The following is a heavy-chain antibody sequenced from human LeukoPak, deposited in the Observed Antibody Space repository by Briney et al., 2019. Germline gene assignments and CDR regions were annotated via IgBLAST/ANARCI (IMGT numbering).Heavy chain of an antibody. J-gene: IGHJ4*02. CDR2: MYYSQIT. D-gene: IGHD5-18*01. CDR3: ARHRPQLWLDY. Sequence: PSDTLSLTCTVSCGSISSSSYYWGWIPQPPGKGLEWIGFMYYSQITPLNPSLKSRVTISVDTSKHQFALKLSSVTAADTAVYYCARHRPQLWLDYWGQGTLVTVSS. CDR1: CGSISSSSYY. V-gene: IGHV4-39*01.